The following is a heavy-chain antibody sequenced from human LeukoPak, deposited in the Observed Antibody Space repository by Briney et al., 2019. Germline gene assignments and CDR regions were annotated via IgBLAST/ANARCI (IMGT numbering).Heavy chain of an antibody. D-gene: IGHD5-12*01. V-gene: IGHV4-59*01. CDR2: IYYSGST. Sequence: SETLSLTCTVSGGSISNYYWNWLRQPPGRGLEWIGYIYYSGSTNYNPSLKSRVTMSLDTSKNQFSLRVTSVTAADTAVYYCARGFDSKSTYFDYWGQGTLVTVSS. CDR3: ARGFDSKSTYFDY. J-gene: IGHJ4*02. CDR1: GGSISNYY.